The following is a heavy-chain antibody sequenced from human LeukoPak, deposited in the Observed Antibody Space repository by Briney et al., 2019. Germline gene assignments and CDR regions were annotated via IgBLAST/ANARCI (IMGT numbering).Heavy chain of an antibody. CDR1: GFTFSSYW. Sequence: GGSLGLSCAASGFTFSSYWMSWVRQAPGKGLEWVANIKQDGSEKYYVDSVKGRFTISRDNAKNSLYLQMNSLRAEDTAVYYCANSDHSFGYNYYGMDVWGQGTTVTVSS. V-gene: IGHV3-7*03. CDR2: IKQDGSEK. D-gene: IGHD3-3*01. CDR3: ANSDHSFGYNYYGMDV. J-gene: IGHJ6*02.